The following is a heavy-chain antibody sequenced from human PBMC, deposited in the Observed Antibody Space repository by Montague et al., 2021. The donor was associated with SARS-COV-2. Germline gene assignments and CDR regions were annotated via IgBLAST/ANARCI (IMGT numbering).Heavy chain of an antibody. J-gene: IGHJ6*02. CDR1: GGSISSYS. D-gene: IGHD3-9*01. V-gene: IGHV4-59*08. CDR2: IFYSGST. Sequence: SETLSLTCTVSGGSISSYSWSWIRQPPGKGLEWIGSIFYSGSTNYNPSLKSRVTISVATSKKQFSQKPSSVTAADTAVYYCARLGLGGYDILTGYYQSGMDVWGQGTTVTVSS. CDR3: ARLGLGGYDILTGYYQSGMDV.